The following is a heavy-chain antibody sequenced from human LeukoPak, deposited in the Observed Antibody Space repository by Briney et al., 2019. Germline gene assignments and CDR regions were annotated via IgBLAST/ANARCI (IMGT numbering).Heavy chain of an antibody. CDR2: IGIDSGNT. V-gene: IGHV3-48*01. J-gene: IGHJ4*02. D-gene: IGHD1-1*01. Sequence: GGSLRLSCTASGFPFIEYSMNWVRQAPGKGLEWISYIGIDSGNTKYPDSGRGRFTISEDKAKNSLYLQMNSLRVEDTAVYYCARDHNYAFDNRGQGTLVSVAS. CDR3: ARDHNYAFDN. CDR1: GFPFIEYS.